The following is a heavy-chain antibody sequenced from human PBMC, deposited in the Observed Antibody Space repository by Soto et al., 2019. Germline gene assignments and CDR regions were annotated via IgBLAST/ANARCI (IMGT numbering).Heavy chain of an antibody. J-gene: IGHJ4*02. V-gene: IGHV1-46*01. CDR2: INPSGGST. CDR3: AKGGNFAPMNY. D-gene: IGHD2-21*02. CDR1: RYTFTNYY. Sequence: ASVKVSCKASRYTFTNYYMHWVRQAPGQGLEWMGIINPSGGSTSYAQKFQGRVTMTRDTSTSTVYMELSSLRSEDTAVYYCAKGGNFAPMNYWGQGTLVTVSS.